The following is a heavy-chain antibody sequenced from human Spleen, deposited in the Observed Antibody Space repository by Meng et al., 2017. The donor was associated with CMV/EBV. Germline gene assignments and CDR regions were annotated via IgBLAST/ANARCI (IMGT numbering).Heavy chain of an antibody. J-gene: IGHJ4*02. V-gene: IGHV4-61*01. Sequence: CTVSGGSVSRGSYYWSWIRQPPGKGLEWIGYIYYSGSTNYNPSLKSRVTISVDTSKNQFSLKLSSVTAADTAVYYCVGSSSSEYFYWGQGTLVTVSS. CDR1: GGSVSRGSYY. D-gene: IGHD6-6*01. CDR2: IYYSGST. CDR3: VGSSSSEYFY.